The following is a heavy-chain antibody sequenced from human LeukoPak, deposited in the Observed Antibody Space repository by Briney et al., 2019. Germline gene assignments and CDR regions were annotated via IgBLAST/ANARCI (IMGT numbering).Heavy chain of an antibody. D-gene: IGHD3-16*02. CDR2: IYHSGST. CDR1: GGSISSGGYY. V-gene: IGHV4-30-2*01. Sequence: PSETLSLTCTVSGGSISSGGYYWSWIRQPPGKGLEWIGYIYHSGSTYYNPSLKSRVTISVDTSKNQFSLKLSSVTAADTAVYYCASAPYVWGSYRFDYWGQGTLVTVSS. J-gene: IGHJ4*02. CDR3: ASAPYVWGSYRFDY.